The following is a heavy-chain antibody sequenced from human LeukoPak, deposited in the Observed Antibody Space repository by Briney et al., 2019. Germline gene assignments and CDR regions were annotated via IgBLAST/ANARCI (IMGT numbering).Heavy chain of an antibody. CDR2: ISYNGSNK. D-gene: IGHD6-19*01. Sequence: GGSLRLSCAASGFTFSSYAMHWVRQAPGKGLEWVAVISYNGSNKYYADSVKGRFTISRENSKNTLYLQMNSLRAEDTAVYYCARADHKQWLSPLISYWGQGTLVTVSS. CDR3: ARADHKQWLSPLISY. CDR1: GFTFSSYA. J-gene: IGHJ4*02. V-gene: IGHV3-30-3*01.